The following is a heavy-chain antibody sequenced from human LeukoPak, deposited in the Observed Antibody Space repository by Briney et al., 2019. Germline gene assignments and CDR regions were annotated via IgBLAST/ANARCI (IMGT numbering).Heavy chain of an antibody. D-gene: IGHD6-6*01. J-gene: IGHJ4*02. CDR2: IKQDGSEK. Sequence: GGSLRLSCAASGFTFSSYWMSWVRQAPGKGLEWVANIKQDGSEKYYVDSVKGRFTISRDNAKNSLYLQMNSLRAEDTAVYYCARPLTAFDSSSDYWGQGTLVTVSS. CDR1: GFTFSSYW. CDR3: ARPLTAFDSSSDY. V-gene: IGHV3-7*01.